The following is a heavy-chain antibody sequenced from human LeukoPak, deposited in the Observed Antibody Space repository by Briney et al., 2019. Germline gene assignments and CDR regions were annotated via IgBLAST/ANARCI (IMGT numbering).Heavy chain of an antibody. V-gene: IGHV4-59*08. CDR3: ARGYYDDVWGSYRYTAPLYFDY. J-gene: IGHJ4*02. CDR2: IYYSGST. D-gene: IGHD3-16*02. CDR1: GGSISSYY. Sequence: SETLSLTCTVSGGSISSYYWSWIRQPPGKGLEWIGYIYYSGSTNYNPSLKSRVTISVDTSKNQFSLKLSSVTAADTAVYYCARGYYDDVWGSYRYTAPLYFDYWGQGTLVTVSS.